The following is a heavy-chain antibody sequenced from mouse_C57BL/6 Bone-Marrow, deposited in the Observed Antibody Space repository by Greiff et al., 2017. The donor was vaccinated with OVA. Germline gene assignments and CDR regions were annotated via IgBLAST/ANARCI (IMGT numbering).Heavy chain of an antibody. Sequence: EVKVVESGGGLVKPGGSLKLSCAASGFTFSDYGMHWVRQAPEKGLEWVAYISSGSSTISYADTVKGRFTISRDNAKNTLFLQMTSLRSEDTAMYYCARSLRYWYFDGWGTGTTVTVSS. CDR3: ARSLRYWYFDG. CDR2: ISSGSSTI. V-gene: IGHV5-17*01. J-gene: IGHJ1*03. D-gene: IGHD1-1*01. CDR1: GFTFSDYG.